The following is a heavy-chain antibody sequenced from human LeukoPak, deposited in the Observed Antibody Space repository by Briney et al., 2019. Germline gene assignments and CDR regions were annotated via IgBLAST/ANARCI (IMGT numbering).Heavy chain of an antibody. D-gene: IGHD2-2*01. CDR3: ASQRRLGYCSSTSCYYSNWFDP. CDR1: GYTFTSYG. V-gene: IGHV1-18*01. CDR2: ISAYNGNT. Sequence: GASVKVSCKASGYTFTSYGISWVRQAPGQGLEWMGWISAYNGNTNYAQKLQGRVTMTTDTSTSTAYMELRSLRSDDTAVNYCASQRRLGYCSSTSCYYSNWFDPWGQGTLVTVSS. J-gene: IGHJ5*02.